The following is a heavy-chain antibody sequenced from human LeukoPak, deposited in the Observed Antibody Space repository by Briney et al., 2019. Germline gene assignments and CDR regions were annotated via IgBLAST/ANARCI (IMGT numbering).Heavy chain of an antibody. V-gene: IGHV1-2*02. CDR2: INPNSGGT. Sequence: GASVKVSCKASGYTFTGYYMHWVRQAPGQGLEWMGWINPNSGGTNYAQKFQGRVTMTRDTSISTAYMELSRLRSDDTAVYYCARVIDSGYDPYYYYGMDVWGQGTTVTVSS. CDR1: GYTFTGYY. CDR3: ARVIDSGYDPYYYYGMDV. J-gene: IGHJ6*02. D-gene: IGHD5-12*01.